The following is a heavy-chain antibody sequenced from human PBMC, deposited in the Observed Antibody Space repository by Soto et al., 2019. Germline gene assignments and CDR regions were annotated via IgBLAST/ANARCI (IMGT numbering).Heavy chain of an antibody. CDR2: ISYDGSNK. V-gene: IGHV3-30*18. CDR1: GFTFSSYG. CDR3: AKAAMVGSYYYYYGMDV. J-gene: IGHJ6*02. Sequence: GGCLRLSCAASGFTFSSYGMHWVRQAPGKGLEWVAVISYDGSNKYYADSVKGRFTISRDNSKNTLYLQMNSLKAEDTAVYYCAKAAMVGSYYYYYGMDVWGQGTTVTVSS. D-gene: IGHD5-18*01.